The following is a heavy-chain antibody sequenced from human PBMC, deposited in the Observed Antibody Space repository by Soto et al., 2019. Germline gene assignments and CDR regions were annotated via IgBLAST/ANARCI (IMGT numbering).Heavy chain of an antibody. V-gene: IGHV4-34*01. CDR2: INHSGST. Sequence: QVQLQQSGAGLLKPWDTLYLTCAASGGSFSDHSLSWIRQPPGGGLEWIGEINHSGSTNYNPSMKSRVTISVDRSKNQFSLRLTSVTAADTAVYYCARRITIIYYLDVWGKGTTVSVSS. D-gene: IGHD3-3*01. CDR3: ARRITIIYYLDV. J-gene: IGHJ6*03. CDR1: GGSFSDHS.